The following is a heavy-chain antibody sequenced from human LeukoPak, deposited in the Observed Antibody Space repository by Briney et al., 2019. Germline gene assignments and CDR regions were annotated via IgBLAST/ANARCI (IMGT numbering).Heavy chain of an antibody. D-gene: IGHD1-1*01. V-gene: IGHV3-23*01. CDR3: ASNLGARNAFDI. CDR2: ISGSGGST. CDR1: GFTFSSYA. Sequence: GGSLRLSCAASGFTFSSYAMSWVRQAPGKGLEWVSAISGSGGSTYYADSVKGRFTISGDNSKNTLYLQVNSLRAEDTAVYYCASNLGARNAFDIWGQGTMVTVSS. J-gene: IGHJ3*02.